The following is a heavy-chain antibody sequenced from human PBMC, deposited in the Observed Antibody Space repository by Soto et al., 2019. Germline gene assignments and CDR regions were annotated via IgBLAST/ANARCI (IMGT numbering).Heavy chain of an antibody. Sequence: GGSLRLSCAASGFTFSSYAMSWVRQAPGKGLEWVSAISGSGGSTYYADSVKGRFTISRDKSKNTLYLQMNSLGAEDTAVYYCAKVKTAVAGTTVRRYNWFDPWGQGTLVTVSS. V-gene: IGHV3-23*01. CDR1: GFTFSSYA. J-gene: IGHJ5*02. D-gene: IGHD6-19*01. CDR2: ISGSGGST. CDR3: AKVKTAVAGTTVRRYNWFDP.